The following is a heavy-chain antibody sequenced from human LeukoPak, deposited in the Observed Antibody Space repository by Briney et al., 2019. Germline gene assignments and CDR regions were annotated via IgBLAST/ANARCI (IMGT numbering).Heavy chain of an antibody. J-gene: IGHJ4*02. D-gene: IGHD4/OR15-4a*01. Sequence: GGSLRLSXAASGFTFSGYWMSWVRQAPGKGVEWVANIKHDGSEKYHVDSVKGRFTISRDNSQNSLYLQMNSLRPEDTAVYYCARGAGRDHPDYWGQGTLVTVSS. CDR2: IKHDGSEK. CDR1: GFTFSGYW. CDR3: ARGAGRDHPDY. V-gene: IGHV3-7*01.